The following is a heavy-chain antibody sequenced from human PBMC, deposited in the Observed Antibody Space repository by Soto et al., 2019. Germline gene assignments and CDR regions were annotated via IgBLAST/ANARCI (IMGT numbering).Heavy chain of an antibody. Sequence: EVQLVESGGGLVQPGGSLRLSCAASGFSSSHYWMQWVRQAPGKGLVWVSLIKSDGSDTNYADSVKGRFTISRDDAKTTFYLQMNNLRADDTAVYYCARGNGWLGLSWGQGTLVTVST. CDR1: GFSSSHYW. V-gene: IGHV3-74*01. CDR3: ARGNGWLGLS. CDR2: IKSDGSDT. J-gene: IGHJ5*02. D-gene: IGHD6-19*01.